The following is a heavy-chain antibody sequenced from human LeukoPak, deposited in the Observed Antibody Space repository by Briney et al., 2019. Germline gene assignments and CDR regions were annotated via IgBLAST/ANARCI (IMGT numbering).Heavy chain of an antibody. Sequence: SVKVSCKASGGTFSSYAISWVRQAPGQGLEWMGGIIPIFGTANYAQKFQGRVTITADESTSTAYMELSSLRSEDTAAYYCARSLYGGNSPGYWGQGTLVTVSS. V-gene: IGHV1-69*13. CDR3: ARSLYGGNSPGY. CDR2: IIPIFGTA. J-gene: IGHJ4*02. CDR1: GGTFSSYA. D-gene: IGHD4-23*01.